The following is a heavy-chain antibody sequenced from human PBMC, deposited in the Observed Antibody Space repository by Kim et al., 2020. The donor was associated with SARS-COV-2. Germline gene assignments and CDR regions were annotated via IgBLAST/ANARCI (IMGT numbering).Heavy chain of an antibody. CDR1: GFTFSSYA. D-gene: IGHD6-19*01. Sequence: GGSLRLSCAASGFTFSSYAMSWVRQAPGKGLEWVSAISGSGGSTYYADSVKGRFTISRDNSKNTLYLQMNSLRAEDTAVYYCAKAPSFSSGWYYGMDVWGQGTTVTVSS. V-gene: IGHV3-23*01. CDR2: ISGSGGST. J-gene: IGHJ6*02. CDR3: AKAPSFSSGWYYGMDV.